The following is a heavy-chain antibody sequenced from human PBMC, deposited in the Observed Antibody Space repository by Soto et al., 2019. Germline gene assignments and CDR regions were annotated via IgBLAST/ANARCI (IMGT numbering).Heavy chain of an antibody. V-gene: IGHV1-69*08. Sequence: QVQLVQSGAEVKKPGSSVKVSCKASGGTFSSYTISWVRQAPGQGLEWMGRIIPILGIANYAQKFQGRVTITSDKSTSTAYMELISLRSEDTAVYYCARDSIAVAEENWFDTWGQVTLVTVSS. J-gene: IGHJ5*02. CDR3: ARDSIAVAEENWFDT. CDR1: GGTFSSYT. CDR2: IIPILGIA. D-gene: IGHD6-13*01.